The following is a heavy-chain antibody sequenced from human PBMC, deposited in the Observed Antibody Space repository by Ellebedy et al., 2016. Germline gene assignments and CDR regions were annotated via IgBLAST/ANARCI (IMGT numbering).Heavy chain of an antibody. CDR3: STMTLYYYDRSGYYSAMGY. Sequence: GESLKISCAASGFTFSSYNMNWVRQAPGKGLEWVGRIKSKTDGGTTDYAAPVKGRFTISRDDSKNTLYLQMNSLKTEDTAVYYCSTMTLYYYDRSGYYSAMGYWGQGTLVTVSS. CDR1: GFTFSSYN. V-gene: IGHV3-15*01. J-gene: IGHJ4*02. CDR2: IKSKTDGGTT. D-gene: IGHD3-22*01.